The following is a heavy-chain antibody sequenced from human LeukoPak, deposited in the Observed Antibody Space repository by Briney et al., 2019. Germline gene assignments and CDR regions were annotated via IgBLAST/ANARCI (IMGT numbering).Heavy chain of an antibody. D-gene: IGHD1-26*01. J-gene: IGHJ4*02. V-gene: IGHV3-64D*09. CDR1: GFTFSNYA. CDR3: AKNSGSTAL. Sequence: PGGSLRLSCSASGFTFSNYAMHWVRQAPGKGLEYVSDISSNGGITYYADSVKGRFTVSRDNSKNMLYLQMNSLRAEDTAVYYCAKNSGSTALWGQGTLVTVSS. CDR2: ISSNGGIT.